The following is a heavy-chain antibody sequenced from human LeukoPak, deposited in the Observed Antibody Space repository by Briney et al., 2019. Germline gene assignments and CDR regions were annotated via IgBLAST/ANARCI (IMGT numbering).Heavy chain of an antibody. CDR1: GGSISSSSYY. Sequence: SETLSLTCTVSGGSISSSSYYWGWIRQPPGKGLEWIGNIYYIGSTYYNPSLRSRVTISVDTSKNQFSLKLSSVTAADTAVYYCARHNQYCSGTTCFALWNFDYWGQGTLVTVSS. CDR3: ARHNQYCSGTTCFALWNFDY. V-gene: IGHV4-39*01. CDR2: IYYIGST. D-gene: IGHD2-2*01. J-gene: IGHJ4*02.